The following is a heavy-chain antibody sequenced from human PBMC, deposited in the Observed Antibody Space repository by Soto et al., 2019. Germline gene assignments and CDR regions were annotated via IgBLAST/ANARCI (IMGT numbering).Heavy chain of an antibody. J-gene: IGHJ5*02. V-gene: IGHV1-2*02. Sequence: QVQLVQSGAEVKKPGASVYVSCKASGYTFTDYYVHWVRQAPGQGLGWMGWINPNVGGTNYARKFQGRVTMTRDTSIRTVYMKLTRLSPDDPAIYYCARGGREVPRIPYDTWGQGTRVTVSS. CDR2: INPNVGGT. CDR1: GYTFTDYY. D-gene: IGHD3-16*01. CDR3: ARGGREVPRIPYDT.